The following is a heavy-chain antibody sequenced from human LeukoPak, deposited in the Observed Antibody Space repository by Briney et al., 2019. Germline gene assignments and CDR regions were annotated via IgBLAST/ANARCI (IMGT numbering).Heavy chain of an antibody. Sequence: PSETLSLTCTVSGGSISSYYWSWIRQPAGKGLEWIGRIYASGSTNYNPSLMGRLTMSVDTSKNQFSLRLSSVTAADTAVYYCSRDSHWGVPFDYWGQGTLVTASS. D-gene: IGHD7-27*01. V-gene: IGHV4-4*07. CDR1: GGSISSYY. CDR3: SRDSHWGVPFDY. CDR2: IYASGST. J-gene: IGHJ4*02.